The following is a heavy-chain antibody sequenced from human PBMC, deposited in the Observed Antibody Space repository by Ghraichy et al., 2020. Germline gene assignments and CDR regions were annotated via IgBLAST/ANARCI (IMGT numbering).Heavy chain of an antibody. CDR1: GFTFSIYA. Sequence: GGYLRLSCAASGFTFSIYAMTWVRQAPGKGLEWVSTISDSGDSTYYADSVRGRFTISRDNSKNTLYLQMNRLGAEDTAVYYCAKDQRSTVTYNWFDPWGHGPLVTVSS. D-gene: IGHD4-17*01. CDR2: ISDSGDST. J-gene: IGHJ5*02. V-gene: IGHV3-23*01. CDR3: AKDQRSTVTYNWFDP.